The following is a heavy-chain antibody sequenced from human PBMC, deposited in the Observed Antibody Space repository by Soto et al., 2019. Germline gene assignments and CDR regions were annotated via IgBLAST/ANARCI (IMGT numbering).Heavy chain of an antibody. CDR1: GFTFSSYG. Sequence: ESGGGVVQPGRSLRLSCAASGFTFSSYGMHWVRQAPGKGLEWVAVISYDGSNKYYADSVKGRFTISRDNSKNTLYLQMNSLRAEDTAVYYCAKDLYLTGYSSGFDYWGQGTLVTVSS. CDR3: AKDLYLTGYSSGFDY. V-gene: IGHV3-30*18. CDR2: ISYDGSNK. J-gene: IGHJ4*02. D-gene: IGHD6-19*01.